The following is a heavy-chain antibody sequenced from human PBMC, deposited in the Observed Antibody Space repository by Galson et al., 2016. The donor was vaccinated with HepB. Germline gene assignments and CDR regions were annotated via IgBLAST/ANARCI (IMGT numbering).Heavy chain of an antibody. Sequence: CAISGDSVSSNNAGWNWIRQSPSRGLEWLGRTFYRSNWQNDYAESVKSRITINPDTSKNQFSLHLNSVTPEDTAVYYCARSYLLGRGFGWWGQGTLVTVSS. V-gene: IGHV6-1*01. D-gene: IGHD7-27*01. CDR1: GDSVSSNNAG. J-gene: IGHJ4*02. CDR2: TFYRSNWQN. CDR3: ARSYLLGRGFGW.